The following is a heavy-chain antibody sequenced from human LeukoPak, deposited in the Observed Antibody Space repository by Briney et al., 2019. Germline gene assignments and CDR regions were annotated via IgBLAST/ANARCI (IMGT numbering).Heavy chain of an antibody. J-gene: IGHJ5*02. D-gene: IGHD1-1*01. Sequence: SETLSLTCTISAASITTQYWTWIRQPPGKGLEWIGYVYYSGHTNYNPSLESRLTISLDTSKKRVSLKLTSVTAADTAVYYCARGTARFDPWGQGTLVTVSS. CDR3: ARGTARFDP. CDR2: VYYSGHT. CDR1: AASITTQY. V-gene: IGHV4-59*11.